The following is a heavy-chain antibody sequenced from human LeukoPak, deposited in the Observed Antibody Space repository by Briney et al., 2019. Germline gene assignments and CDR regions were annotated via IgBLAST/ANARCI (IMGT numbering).Heavy chain of an antibody. CDR3: ARDGSGYSYGFNWFDP. CDR1: GGSISSSSYY. D-gene: IGHD5-18*01. J-gene: IGHJ5*02. V-gene: IGHV4-39*07. Sequence: SETLSLTCTVSGGSISSSSYYWGGIRQPPGTGLEGIGSIYYSGSTYYNPSLKSRVTISADTSKNQFSLKLSSVTAADTAVYYCARDGSGYSYGFNWFDPWGQGTLVTVSS. CDR2: IYYSGST.